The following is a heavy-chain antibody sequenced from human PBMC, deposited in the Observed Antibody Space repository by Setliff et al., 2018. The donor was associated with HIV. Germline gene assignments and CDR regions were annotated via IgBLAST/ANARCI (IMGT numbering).Heavy chain of an antibody. CDR2: ISSVGTI. V-gene: IGHV3-48*01. CDR1: GFTFSTYS. Sequence: PGESLTISCAASGFTFSTYSMNWVRQAPGKGLEWVSYISSVGTIYYADSVKGRFTISRDNARNSLYLQMDSLRAEDTALSYCARERRYYDSRQPWAFDIWGQGTMVTVSS. D-gene: IGHD3-22*01. CDR3: ARERRYYDSRQPWAFDI. J-gene: IGHJ3*02.